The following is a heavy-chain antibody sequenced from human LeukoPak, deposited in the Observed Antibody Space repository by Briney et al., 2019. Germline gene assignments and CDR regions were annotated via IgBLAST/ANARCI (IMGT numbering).Heavy chain of an antibody. J-gene: IGHJ4*02. CDR2: ISSSSSYI. CDR3: ARGRRGSGPLDY. D-gene: IGHD3-10*01. Sequence: PGGSLRLSCAASGFTFSSYSMNWVRQTPGKGLEWVSSISSSSSYIYYADSVKGRFTISRGNAKNSLYLQMNSLRAEDTAVYYCARGRRGSGPLDYWGQGTLVTVSS. V-gene: IGHV3-21*01. CDR1: GFTFSSYS.